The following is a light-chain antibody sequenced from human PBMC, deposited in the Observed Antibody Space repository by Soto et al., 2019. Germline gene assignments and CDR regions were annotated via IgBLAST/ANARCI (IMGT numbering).Light chain of an antibody. CDR2: NVY. CDR3: SAYTVSRTYV. CDR1: SSDVGVYNF. Sequence: QSARTRAASVSRSPGQSISISCTGTSSDVGVYNFVSWHQQHPGKAPKLMIYNVYDRPSGISYRFSGSKSGNTASLTISGLQGEDEADYYCSAYTVSRTYVFGTGTKVTVL. J-gene: IGLJ1*01. V-gene: IGLV2-14*03.